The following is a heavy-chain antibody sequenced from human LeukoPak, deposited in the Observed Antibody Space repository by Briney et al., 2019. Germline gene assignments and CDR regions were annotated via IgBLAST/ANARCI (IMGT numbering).Heavy chain of an antibody. Sequence: SETLSLTCTVSGGSISSGNYYWSWIRQPAEKGLEWIGHIYASGSTKYNATLKSRVTMSVDTSKNQFSLKLSSVTAADTAVYHCARVKRWFGVLGSWFDSWGQGTLVTVSS. CDR2: IYASGST. D-gene: IGHD3-10*01. CDR1: GGSISSGNYY. J-gene: IGHJ5*01. CDR3: ARVKRWFGVLGSWFDS. V-gene: IGHV4-61*09.